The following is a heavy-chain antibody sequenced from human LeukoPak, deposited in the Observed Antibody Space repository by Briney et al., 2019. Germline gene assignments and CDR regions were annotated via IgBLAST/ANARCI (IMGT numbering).Heavy chain of an antibody. D-gene: IGHD3-22*01. CDR1: GGSISSSSYY. J-gene: IGHJ3*02. CDR3: ARRVPHYYDSSGWDAFDI. CDR2: IYYSGST. Sequence: SETLSLTRTVSGGSISSSSYYWGWIRQPPGKGLEWIGSIYYSGSTYYNPSLKSRVTISVDTSKNQFSLKLSSVTAADTAVYYCARRVPHYYDSSGWDAFDIWGQGTMVTVSS. V-gene: IGHV4-39*01.